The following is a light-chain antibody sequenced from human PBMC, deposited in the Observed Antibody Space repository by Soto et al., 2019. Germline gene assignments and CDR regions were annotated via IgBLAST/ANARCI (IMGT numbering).Light chain of an antibody. Sequence: EIELTQSPATLSLSPGERATLSCGASQSVSSSYLAWYQQKPGQAPRLLIYGASTRPIGIPDRFIGSGSGTDFTLTISRLEPEDFGVYYCQQYGSSLIFGQGTRLEIK. CDR3: QQYGSSLI. CDR2: GAS. J-gene: IGKJ5*01. V-gene: IGKV3-20*01. CDR1: QSVSSSY.